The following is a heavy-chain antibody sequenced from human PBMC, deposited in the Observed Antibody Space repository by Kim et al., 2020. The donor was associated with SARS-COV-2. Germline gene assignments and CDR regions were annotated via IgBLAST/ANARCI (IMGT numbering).Heavy chain of an antibody. V-gene: IGHV1-69*02. Sequence: NYAQKFQGRVTITADKSTSTAYMELSSLRSEDTAVYYCARLVASRTGFDYWGQGTLVTVSS. J-gene: IGHJ4*02. D-gene: IGHD2-15*01. CDR3: ARLVASRTGFDY.